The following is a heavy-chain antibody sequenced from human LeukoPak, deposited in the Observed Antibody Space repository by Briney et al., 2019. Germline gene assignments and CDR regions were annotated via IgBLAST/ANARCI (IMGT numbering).Heavy chain of an antibody. CDR3: ARGRSWYGRNFDY. J-gene: IGHJ4*02. V-gene: IGHV3-21*04. Sequence: PGGSLRLSCAASGFTFSSYSMNWVRQAPGKGLEWVSSISSSSSYIYYADSVKGRFTISRDNAKNSLYLQMNSLRAEDTALYYCARGRSWYGRNFDYWGQGTLVTVSS. CDR1: GFTFSSYS. D-gene: IGHD6-13*01. CDR2: ISSSSSYI.